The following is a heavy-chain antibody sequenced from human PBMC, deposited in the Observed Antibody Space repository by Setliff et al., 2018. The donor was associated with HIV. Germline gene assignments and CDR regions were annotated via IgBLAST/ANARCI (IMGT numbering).Heavy chain of an antibody. D-gene: IGHD3-3*01. Sequence: GASVKVSCKAYGYTFTAYYMHWVRQAPGQGLEWMGWINPNSGGTNYAQKFRGRVTMTRDTSINTAHMYLSSLRSDDTAIYFCARGTDFWSSSSNFDYWGQGTQVTVSS. CDR1: GYTFTAYY. V-gene: IGHV1-2*02. J-gene: IGHJ4*02. CDR3: ARGTDFWSSSSNFDY. CDR2: INPNSGGT.